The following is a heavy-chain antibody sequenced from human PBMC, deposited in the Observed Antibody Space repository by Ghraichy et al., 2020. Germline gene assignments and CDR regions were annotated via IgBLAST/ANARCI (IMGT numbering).Heavy chain of an antibody. J-gene: IGHJ4*02. Sequence: ASVKVSCKASGYTFTSYGISWVRQAPGQGLEWMGWISAYNGNTNYAQKLQGRVTMTTDTSTSTAYMELRSLRSDDTAVYYCARVTMVRGVIASFDYWGQGTLVTVSS. CDR3: ARVTMVRGVIASFDY. CDR1: GYTFTSYG. CDR2: ISAYNGNT. V-gene: IGHV1-18*01. D-gene: IGHD3-10*01.